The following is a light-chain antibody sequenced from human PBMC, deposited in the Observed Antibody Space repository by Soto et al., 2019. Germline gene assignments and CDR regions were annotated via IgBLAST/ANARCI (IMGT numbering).Light chain of an antibody. J-gene: IGLJ1*01. Sequence: QSALAQPASVSGSPGQSITISCTGTSGFVGSFSLVSWYQQHPGKAPKVMISEGHRRPSGVPDRFSGSTSVNSASLTISGLQADHEADYYYCLYIGATTYVFGTGTKLTVL. V-gene: IGLV2-23*01. CDR3: CLYIGATTYV. CDR1: SGFVGSFSL. CDR2: EGH.